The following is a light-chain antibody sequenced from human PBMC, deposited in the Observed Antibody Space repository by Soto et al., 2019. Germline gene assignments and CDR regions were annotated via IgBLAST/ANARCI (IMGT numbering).Light chain of an antibody. Sequence: QLVLTQTPSASRTPGQRVTISCSGSGSNIGSNTVIWYQQLPGTAPNLLIYTNNQRPSGVPDRFSGSKSGTSASLAISGLQSEDEADYYCAAWDDSLIGWVFGGGTKLTVL. CDR3: AAWDDSLIGWV. CDR2: TNN. CDR1: GSNIGSNT. J-gene: IGLJ3*02. V-gene: IGLV1-44*01.